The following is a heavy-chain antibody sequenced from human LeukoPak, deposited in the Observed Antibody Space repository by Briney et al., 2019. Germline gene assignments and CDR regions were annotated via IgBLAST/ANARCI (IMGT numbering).Heavy chain of an antibody. Sequence: GGSLRLSCAASGFTFSSCAMSWVRQAPGKGLEWVSAISGSGGSTYYADSVKGRFTISRDNSKNTLYLQMNSLRAEDTAVYYCAKDRYYYDSSGYLSDYWGQGTLVTVSS. CDR3: AKDRYYYDSSGYLSDY. D-gene: IGHD3-22*01. V-gene: IGHV3-23*01. CDR2: ISGSGGST. CDR1: GFTFSSCA. J-gene: IGHJ4*02.